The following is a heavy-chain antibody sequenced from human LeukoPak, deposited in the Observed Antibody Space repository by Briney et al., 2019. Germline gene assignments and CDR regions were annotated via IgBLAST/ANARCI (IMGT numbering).Heavy chain of an antibody. D-gene: IGHD3-10*01. Sequence: GGSLRLSCAASGFAFNTYAMHWVRQAPGKGLEWVTLIWHDGSHKFYIDSVRGRFTISRDNSRNTVYLQMNGLRAEDTAVYYCARLYGSGSYYRHWGQGALVTVSS. CDR3: ARLYGSGSYYRH. J-gene: IGHJ4*02. V-gene: IGHV3-33*01. CDR2: IWHDGSHK. CDR1: GFAFNTYA.